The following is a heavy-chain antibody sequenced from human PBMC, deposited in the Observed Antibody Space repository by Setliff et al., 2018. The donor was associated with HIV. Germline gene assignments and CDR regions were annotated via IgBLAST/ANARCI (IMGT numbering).Heavy chain of an antibody. CDR3: ARGANWNDGVGWFDP. CDR2: INTHNGNT. CDR1: GYTFTKYG. Sequence: GASVKVSCKASGYTFTKYGLSWVRQAPGQGLEWMGWINTHNGNTGYAQKFQGRVTMTRNTSISTAYMELSSLRSEDTAVYYCARGANWNDGVGWFDPWGQGTLVTVSS. J-gene: IGHJ5*02. D-gene: IGHD1-1*01. V-gene: IGHV1-8*01.